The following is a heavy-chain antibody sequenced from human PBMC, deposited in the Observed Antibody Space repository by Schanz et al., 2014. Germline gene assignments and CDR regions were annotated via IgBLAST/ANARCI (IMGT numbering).Heavy chain of an antibody. Sequence: VQLVESGGGLVKPGGSLRLSCGVSGFTASSHSMNWVRQAPGKGLEWVGVISYDGSKKSYADSVKGRFTISRDNSKNTLYLQMNSLRAEDTAVYYCANNWNLDYWGQGTLVTVSS. CDR1: GFTASSHS. J-gene: IGHJ4*02. CDR2: ISYDGSKK. CDR3: ANNWNLDY. V-gene: IGHV3-33*08. D-gene: IGHD1-20*01.